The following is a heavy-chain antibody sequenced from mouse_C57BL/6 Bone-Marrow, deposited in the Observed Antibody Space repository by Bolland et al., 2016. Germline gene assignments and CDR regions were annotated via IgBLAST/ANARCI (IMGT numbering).Heavy chain of an antibody. V-gene: IGHV5-4*01. CDR3: ASYYGNSAWFAY. Sequence: TYYPDNVKGRFTNSRDNAKNNLYLQMSHLKSEDTAMYYCASYYGNSAWFAYWGQGTLV. J-gene: IGHJ3*01. D-gene: IGHD2-1*01. CDR2: T.